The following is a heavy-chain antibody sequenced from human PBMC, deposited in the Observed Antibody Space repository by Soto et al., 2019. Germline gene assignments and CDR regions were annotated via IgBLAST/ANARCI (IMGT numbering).Heavy chain of an antibody. CDR2: ISAHNGNT. Sequence: QVHLVQSGAEVKKPGASVKVSCKGSGYGFTTYGITWVRQAPGQGLEWMAWISAHNGNTNYAPKLQGRGTVTRDTATSTAYMELRSLRSDDTAVYYCARGRYGDYWGQGALVTVSS. CDR1: GYGFTTYG. D-gene: IGHD1-1*01. CDR3: ARGRYGDY. V-gene: IGHV1-18*01. J-gene: IGHJ4*02.